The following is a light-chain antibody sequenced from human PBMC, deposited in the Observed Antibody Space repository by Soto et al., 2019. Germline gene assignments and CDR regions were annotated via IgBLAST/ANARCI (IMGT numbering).Light chain of an antibody. CDR3: CSYAPITTFV. Sequence: QSALTQPASVSGSPGQSITISCTGTSSDVGSYNLVSWYQQHPGKAPKLMIYEDNKRPSGVSNRFSGSKSGNTASLTISGLQAEDEAHYYCCSYAPITTFVFGGGTKLTVL. V-gene: IGLV2-23*02. CDR1: SSDVGSYNL. J-gene: IGLJ3*02. CDR2: EDN.